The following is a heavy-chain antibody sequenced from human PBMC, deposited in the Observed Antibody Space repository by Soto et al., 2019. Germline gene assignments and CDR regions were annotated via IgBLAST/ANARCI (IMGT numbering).Heavy chain of an antibody. CDR3: VRSRQMESGNDYGLDV. V-gene: IGHV4-30-4*01. Sequence: QVQLQESGSGLVKPSQSLSLTCTVSGVSLNPADTWWSWIRQSPGKGLEFIGYYHSGGSTYYDASFRGRVIISAHTYNSQFSLKLSSVTVADTAVYFCVRSRQMESGNDYGLDVWGQGTTVTVSS. CDR1: GVSLNPADTW. CDR2: YHSGGST. D-gene: IGHD1-1*01. J-gene: IGHJ6*02.